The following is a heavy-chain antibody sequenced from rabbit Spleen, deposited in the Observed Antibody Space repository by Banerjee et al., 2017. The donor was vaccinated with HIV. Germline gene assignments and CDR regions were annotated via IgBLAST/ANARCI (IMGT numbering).Heavy chain of an antibody. J-gene: IGHJ6*01. V-gene: IGHV1S40*01. D-gene: IGHD8-1*01. Sequence: QSLEESGGGLVKPGASLTLTCKASGFSFNSGYDMCWVRQAPGKGLEWIACMDIGSSGFTYFASWAKGRFTISKTSSTTVTLQMTSLTAADTATYFCARDTGSSFSSYGMDLWGQGTLVTVS. CDR3: ARDTGSSFSSYGMDL. CDR2: MDIGSSGFT. CDR1: GFSFNSGYD.